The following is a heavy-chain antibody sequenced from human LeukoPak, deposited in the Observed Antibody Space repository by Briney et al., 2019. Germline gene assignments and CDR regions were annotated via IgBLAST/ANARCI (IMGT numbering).Heavy chain of an antibody. V-gene: IGHV3-23*01. D-gene: IGHD6-13*01. CDR2: VSGGGSST. J-gene: IGHJ4*02. Sequence: QTGGSLRLSCAASGFTFSSYGMHWVRQAPGKGLEWVSGVSGGGSSTYYADSVKGRFTISRDNSKNMLYLQMNSLRAEDTAVYYCAKDLYTSRYACCFDYWGQGTLVTVSS. CDR1: GFTFSSYG. CDR3: AKDLYTSRYACCFDY.